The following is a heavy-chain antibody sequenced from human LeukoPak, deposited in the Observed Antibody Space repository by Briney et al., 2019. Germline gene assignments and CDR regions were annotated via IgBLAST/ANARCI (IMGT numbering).Heavy chain of an antibody. CDR3: ARYRRDYFDY. J-gene: IGHJ4*02. CDR1: GGTFSSYA. V-gene: IGHV1-69*13. Sequence: GASVKVSCKASGGTFSSYAISWVRQVPGQGLEWMGGIIPIFGTANYAQKFQGRVTITADESTSTAYMELSSLRSEDTAVYYCARYRRDYFDYWGQGTLVTVSS. CDR2: IIPIFGTA.